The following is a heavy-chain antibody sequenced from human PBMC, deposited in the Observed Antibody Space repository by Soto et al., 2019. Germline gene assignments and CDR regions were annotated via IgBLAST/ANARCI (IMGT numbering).Heavy chain of an antibody. CDR1: GVTVSSNY. CDR3: ARGAENYDIMTGYSEGTLDY. V-gene: IGHV3-66*01. D-gene: IGHD3-9*01. CDR2: IYRGEGT. J-gene: IGHJ4*02. Sequence: GGSLRLSCAASGVTVSSNYRSWVRQAPGKGPEWVSGIYRGEGTYYADSVKGRFTISRDKSKNTLYLKMNSLRAEDTAVYYCARGAENYDIMTGYSEGTLDYWGQGTLVTVSS.